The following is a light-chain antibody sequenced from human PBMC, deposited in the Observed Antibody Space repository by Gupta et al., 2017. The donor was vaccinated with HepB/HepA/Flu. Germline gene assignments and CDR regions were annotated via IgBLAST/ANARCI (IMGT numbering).Light chain of an antibody. Sequence: EILLTQSPDTLSLSPGETATLSCRASQSVLNDYLAWYQQKPGQAPRLLIYDTSNRVTGIPDRFSGSGSGTDSTLTITKVEPADFAVYYCHHYTQSLWKFGQGTKVEI. CDR2: DTS. J-gene: IGKJ1*01. CDR3: HHYTQSLWK. V-gene: IGKV3-20*01. CDR1: QSVLNDY.